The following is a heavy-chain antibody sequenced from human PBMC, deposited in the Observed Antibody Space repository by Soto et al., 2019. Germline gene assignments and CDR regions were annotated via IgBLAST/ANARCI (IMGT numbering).Heavy chain of an antibody. V-gene: IGHV3-21*01. J-gene: IGHJ6*02. CDR3: ERDRTATTYYYGMDV. CDR1: GFTFSSYS. CDR2: ISSSSSYI. D-gene: IGHD2-21*02. Sequence: EVQLLESGGGLVTPWRSLRLSCAASGFTFSSYSMNWVLQAQGKRLEWVSSISSSSSYIYYADAVKGRFTICRDNAKNSLYLQMNSLRAEDTAVYYYERDRTATTYYYGMDVWGQGTTVTVSS.